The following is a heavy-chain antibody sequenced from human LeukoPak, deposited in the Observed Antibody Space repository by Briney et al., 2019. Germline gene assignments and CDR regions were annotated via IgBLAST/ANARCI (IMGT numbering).Heavy chain of an antibody. CDR2: ISGSGDST. Sequence: GGSLRLSCAAPGFTFSSYAMSWVRQAPGKGLEWVSAISGSGDSTYYADSVKGRFTISRDNSKNTLYLQMNSLRAEDTAVYYCAKYGSGWYRFDCWGQGTLVTVSS. V-gene: IGHV3-23*01. CDR1: GFTFSSYA. J-gene: IGHJ4*02. D-gene: IGHD6-19*01. CDR3: AKYGSGWYRFDC.